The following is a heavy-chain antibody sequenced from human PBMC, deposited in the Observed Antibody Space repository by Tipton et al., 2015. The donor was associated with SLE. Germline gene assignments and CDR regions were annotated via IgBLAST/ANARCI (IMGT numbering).Heavy chain of an antibody. V-gene: IGHV3-23*03. CDR3: ARERTGIIDY. CDR1: GFTFSSYA. D-gene: IGHD1-14*01. J-gene: IGHJ4*02. Sequence: SLRLSCAASGFTFSSYATNWVRLVPGRGLEWVSVIYIDGSTYYGDSVKGRFTISRDSSKNTVHLQMNGLRGEDTALYYCARERTGIIDYWGQGTLVTVSS. CDR2: IYIDGST.